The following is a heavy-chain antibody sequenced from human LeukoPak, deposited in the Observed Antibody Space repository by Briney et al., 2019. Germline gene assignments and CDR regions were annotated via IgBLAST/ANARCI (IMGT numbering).Heavy chain of an antibody. D-gene: IGHD3-10*01. J-gene: IGHJ5*02. CDR2: IIPIFGTA. CDR1: GGTFSSYA. Sequence: SVKVSCKASGGTFSSYAISWVRQAPGQGLEWMGGIIPIFGTANYAQKFQGRVTITADESTSTAYMELSSVTAADTAVYYCARTWFGELLYQVYPFDPWGQGTLVTVSS. V-gene: IGHV1-69*13. CDR3: ARTWFGELLYQVYPFDP.